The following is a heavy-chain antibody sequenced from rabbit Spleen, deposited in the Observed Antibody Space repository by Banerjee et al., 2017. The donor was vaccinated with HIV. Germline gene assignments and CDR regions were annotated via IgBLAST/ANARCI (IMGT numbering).Heavy chain of an antibody. CDR1: GVSLNDKDV. V-gene: IGHV1S45*01. CDR2: INIVTGKS. D-gene: IGHD8-1*01. CDR3: ARDTGTSFSTYGMDL. J-gene: IGHJ3*01. Sequence: EQLEESGGGLVKPEGSLTLTCKASGVSLNDKDVMCWVRQAPGKGLEWIACINIVTGKSVYATWATGRFTISKTSSTSVTLQMTSLTAADTATYFCARDTGTSFSTYGMDLWGQGTLVTVS.